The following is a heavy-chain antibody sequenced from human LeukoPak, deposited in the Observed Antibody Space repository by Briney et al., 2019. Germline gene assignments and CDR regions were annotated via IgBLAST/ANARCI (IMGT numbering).Heavy chain of an antibody. Sequence: SETLSLTCTVSGGSISSYYWSWIRQPPGKGLEWIGSIYHSGSTYYNPSLMSRVTISVDTSKNQFSLKLSSVTAADTAVYYCARVSGDWGQGTLVTVSS. CDR3: ARVSGD. CDR2: IYHSGST. CDR1: GGSISSYY. J-gene: IGHJ4*02. D-gene: IGHD3-10*01. V-gene: IGHV4-38-2*02.